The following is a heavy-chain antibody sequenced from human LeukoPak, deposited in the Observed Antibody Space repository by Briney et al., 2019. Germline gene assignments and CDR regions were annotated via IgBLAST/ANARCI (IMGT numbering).Heavy chain of an antibody. J-gene: IGHJ4*02. V-gene: IGHV1-69*06. CDR3: ARFYGSGSYYQLDY. D-gene: IGHD3-10*01. CDR1: GGTFSSYA. Sequence: EASVKVSCKASGGTFSSYAISWVRQAPGQGREWMGGIIPIFGTANYAQKFQGRVTITADKSTSTAYMELSSLRSEDTAVYYCARFYGSGSYYQLDYWGQGTLVTVSS. CDR2: IIPIFGTA.